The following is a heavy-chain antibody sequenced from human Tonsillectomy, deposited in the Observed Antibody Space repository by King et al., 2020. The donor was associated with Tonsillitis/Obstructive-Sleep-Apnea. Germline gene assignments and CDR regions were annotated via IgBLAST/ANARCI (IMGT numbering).Heavy chain of an antibody. CDR1: GFTFRRYS. V-gene: IGHV3-21*01. J-gene: IGHJ4*02. D-gene: IGHD3-22*01. CDR3: ARDVSNYYDSRGYYPFFDF. CDR2: ISTSSTYI. Sequence: VQLVESGGGLVKPGGSLRLSCAASGFTFRRYSMNWVRQAPGKGLEWVSSISTSSTYIYYADSLKGRFTISRDNARNSLYLQMNSLRAEDTAVYYCARDVSNYYDSRGYYPFFDFWGQGTLVTVSS.